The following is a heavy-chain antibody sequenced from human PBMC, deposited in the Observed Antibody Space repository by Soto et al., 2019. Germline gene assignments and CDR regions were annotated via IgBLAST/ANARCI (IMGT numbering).Heavy chain of an antibody. J-gene: IGHJ4*02. CDR2: IFHSGST. CDR3: SRQAWTRVGC. D-gene: IGHD2-2*01. V-gene: IGHV4-4*02. Sequence: QAQLQGSGPGLLKPSETLSRTCAVSGDSISSSVWWVWVRQPPGKGLEWIGEIFHSGSTNYNPSLKSLATMSVDNSKNQFSLNLTSVTAADTALYYCSRQAWTRVGCWGQGTLVAVSS. CDR1: GDSISSSVW.